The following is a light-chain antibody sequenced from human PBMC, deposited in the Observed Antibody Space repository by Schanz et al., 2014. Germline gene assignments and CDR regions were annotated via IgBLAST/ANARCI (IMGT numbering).Light chain of an antibody. J-gene: IGLJ1*01. Sequence: QSALTQPPSVSGSPGQSVTISCTGTSSDVGSYNRVSWYQQPPGSAPKLMIYEVSNRPSGVPDRFSGSKSGNTASLTISGLQAEDEADYYCSSYTSSRTEVFGTGTKLTVL. V-gene: IGLV2-18*02. CDR1: SSDVGSYNR. CDR2: EVS. CDR3: SSYTSSRTEV.